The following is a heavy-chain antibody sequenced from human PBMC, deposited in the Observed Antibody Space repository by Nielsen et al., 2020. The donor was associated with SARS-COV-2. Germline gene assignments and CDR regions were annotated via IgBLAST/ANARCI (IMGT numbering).Heavy chain of an antibody. CDR2: INPSGSGT. J-gene: IGHJ6*03. D-gene: IGHD3-3*01. Sequence: GGSLRPSCSASGSTFSSTSMAWVRHAPGQGLVWVSRINPSGSGTAYADSVKGRFAVSRDNAENTVVLQIHSLRVEDTAVYYCAGGADFWSGTQKYYMDVWGKGTTVTVSS. CDR1: GSTFSSTS. CDR3: AGGADFWSGTQKYYMDV. V-gene: IGHV3-74*01.